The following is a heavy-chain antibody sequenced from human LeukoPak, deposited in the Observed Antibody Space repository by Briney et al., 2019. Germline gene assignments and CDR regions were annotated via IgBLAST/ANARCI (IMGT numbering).Heavy chain of an antibody. Sequence: TSETLSLTCTVSGGSITSHYWSWIRQPPGKRLERIGSMFYTGRSNYNPSLKSRVTISVDTSNKHFPLKLSSVTAADTAVYFCARQRFEMASTHDVFDLWGQGTMVTVS. V-gene: IGHV4-59*08. CDR1: GGSITSHY. J-gene: IGHJ3*01. D-gene: IGHD5-24*01. CDR3: ARQRFEMASTHDVFDL. CDR2: MFYTGRS.